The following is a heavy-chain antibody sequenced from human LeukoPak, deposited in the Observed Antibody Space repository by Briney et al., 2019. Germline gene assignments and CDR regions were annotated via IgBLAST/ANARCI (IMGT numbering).Heavy chain of an antibody. Sequence: GGSLRLSCAASGFTFSGYSMNWVRQAPGKGLEWVSSISRSATYLYYADSLQGRFTVSRDDAKSSLYLQMNSLSAEDTAAYYCARHVYSSGWGAFDIWGQGTMVTVSS. V-gene: IGHV3-21*01. J-gene: IGHJ3*02. D-gene: IGHD6-19*01. CDR1: GFTFSGYS. CDR2: ISRSATYL. CDR3: ARHVYSSGWGAFDI.